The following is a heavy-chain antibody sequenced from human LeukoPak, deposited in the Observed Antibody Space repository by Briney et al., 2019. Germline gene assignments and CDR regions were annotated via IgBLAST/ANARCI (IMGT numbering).Heavy chain of an antibody. Sequence: SETLSLTCTVSGGFISTYYWSWIRQPAGKGLEWIGRIYTSGSTNYNPSLKSRVTISVDTSKNQFSLKLSSVTAADTAVYYCASSAVAGSWDAFDIWGQGTMVTVSS. V-gene: IGHV4-4*07. J-gene: IGHJ3*02. CDR1: GGFISTYY. D-gene: IGHD6-19*01. CDR3: ASSAVAGSWDAFDI. CDR2: IYTSGST.